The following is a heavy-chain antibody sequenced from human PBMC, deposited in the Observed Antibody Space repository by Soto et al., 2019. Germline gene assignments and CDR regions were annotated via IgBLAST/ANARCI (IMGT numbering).Heavy chain of an antibody. CDR3: AKKGGSYHDYYYYYGMDV. D-gene: IGHD1-26*01. V-gene: IGHV3-30*18. CDR1: GFTFSSYG. CDR2: ISYDGSNK. Sequence: VGSLRLSCAASGFTFSSYGMHWVRQAPGKGLEWVAVISYDGSNKYYADSVKGRFTISRDNSKNTLYLQMNSLRAEDTAVYYCAKKGGSYHDYYYYYGMDVWGQGTTVTVSS. J-gene: IGHJ6*02.